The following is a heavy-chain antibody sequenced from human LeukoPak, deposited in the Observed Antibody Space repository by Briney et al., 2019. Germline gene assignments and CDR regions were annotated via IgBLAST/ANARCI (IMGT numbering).Heavy chain of an antibody. J-gene: IGHJ5*02. CDR1: GFTFSDYY. V-gene: IGHV3-11*01. Sequence: GGSLRLSCAASGFTFSDYYMSWIRQAPGKGLEWGSYISSSGSTIYYEDSVKGRFTIYRDNAKNSLYLQMNSLRAEDTAVYYCARTAIAAAGTVWFDPWGQGTLVTVSS. D-gene: IGHD6-13*01. CDR2: ISSSGSTI. CDR3: ARTAIAAAGTVWFDP.